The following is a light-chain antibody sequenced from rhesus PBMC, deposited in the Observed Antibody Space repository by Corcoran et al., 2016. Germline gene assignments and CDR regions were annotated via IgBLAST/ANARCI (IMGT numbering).Light chain of an antibody. J-gene: IGKJ1*01. CDR1: QSLLNSNGNTY. V-gene: IGKV2-58*03. CDR2: KVS. CDR3: MQGTHWPGT. Sequence: DVVLTQSPLSLPVTPGQPASISCRSSQSLLNSNGNTYLSCFLQKPGQSPRRLIYKVSNRDSGVPDRCNGSGPGTDFTLKISRVEAEDVGLYYCMQGTHWPGTFGQGTKVEIK.